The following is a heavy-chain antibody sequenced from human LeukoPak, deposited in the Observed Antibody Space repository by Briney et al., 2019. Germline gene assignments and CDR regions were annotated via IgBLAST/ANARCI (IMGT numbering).Heavy chain of an antibody. V-gene: IGHV1-46*01. D-gene: IGHD4/OR15-4a*01. CDR1: GYTFTSYY. J-gene: IGHJ5*02. CDR3: ARGPVLTWFDP. Sequence: ASVKVSCKASGYTFTSYYMHWVRQAPGQGLEWMGLINPSGGSTSYAQKFQGRVTMTRGTSTSTVYMELSSLRSEDTAVYYCARGPVLTWFDPWGQGTLVTVSS. CDR2: INPSGGST.